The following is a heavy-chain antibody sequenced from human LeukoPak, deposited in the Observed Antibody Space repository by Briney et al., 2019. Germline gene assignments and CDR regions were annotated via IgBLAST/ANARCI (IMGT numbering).Heavy chain of an antibody. D-gene: IGHD3-22*01. CDR2: HFPGDGRT. J-gene: IGHJ4*02. Sequence: GESLKISCKTSGYSIIGYSFGWVLHVPGKGLHWVGLHFPGDGRTSYSASFKGQVSISSDNTTDTAYFQLSSLKASDRAIYYCVRSGYYDSWIRFHFDFWVKGSLVTVSS. CDR1: GYSIIGYS. V-gene: IGHV5-51*01. CDR3: VRSGYYDSWIRFHFDF.